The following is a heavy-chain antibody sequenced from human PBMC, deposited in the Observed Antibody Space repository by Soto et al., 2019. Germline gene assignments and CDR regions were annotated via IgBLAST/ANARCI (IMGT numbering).Heavy chain of an antibody. Sequence: GGSLRLSCAASGFTFSNAWMSWVRQAPGKGLEWVGRIKSKTDGGTTDYAAPVKGRFTISREDSKNTLYLQMNSLKTEDTAVYYCTTVASSYGSSSGDVWGKGTTVTVSS. CDR2: IKSKTDGGTT. CDR3: TTVASSYGSSSGDV. CDR1: GFTFSNAW. D-gene: IGHD3-10*01. V-gene: IGHV3-15*01. J-gene: IGHJ6*04.